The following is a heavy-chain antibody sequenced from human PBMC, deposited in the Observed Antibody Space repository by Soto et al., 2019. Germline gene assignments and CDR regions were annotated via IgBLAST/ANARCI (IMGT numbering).Heavy chain of an antibody. CDR2: IRSSSDYT. V-gene: IGHV3-21*01. J-gene: IGHJ4*02. Sequence: EVQLVESGGGLVKPGGSLRLSCVASGFTFSSYSMNWVRQAPGKGLEWVSYIRSSSDYTYYADSVKGRFTISRDNAKNSLYLQLNSLRVEDTAVYYCARDPEGLQQQLVPRDPDYWGQGTLVTVSA. CDR3: ARDPEGLQQQLVPRDPDY. D-gene: IGHD6-13*01. CDR1: GFTFSSYS.